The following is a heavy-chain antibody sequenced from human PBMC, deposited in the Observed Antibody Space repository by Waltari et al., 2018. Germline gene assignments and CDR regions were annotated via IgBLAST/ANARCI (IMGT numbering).Heavy chain of an antibody. CDR2: IIPILGIA. V-gene: IGHV1-69*04. J-gene: IGHJ5*02. CDR3: AREPSLVAQYRDWFDP. CDR1: GGTFSSYA. Sequence: QVQLVQSGAEGKKPGSSVKVSCKASGGTFSSYAISWVRQAPGQGLEWMGGIIPILGIANYAQKFQGRVTITADESTSTAYMELSSLRSEDTAVYYCAREPSLVAQYRDWFDPWGQGTLVTVSS. D-gene: IGHD2-15*01.